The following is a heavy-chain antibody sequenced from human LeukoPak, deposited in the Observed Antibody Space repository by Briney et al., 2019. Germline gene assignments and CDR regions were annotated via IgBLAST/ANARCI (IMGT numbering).Heavy chain of an antibody. J-gene: IGHJ3*02. CDR2: IYHSGST. Sequence: SETLSLTCTVSGYSISSGYYWGWIRQPPGKGLEWIGSIYHSGSTYYNPSLKSRVTISVDASKNQFSLKLSSVTAADTAVYYCARDSEGTEGAFDIWGQGTMVTVSS. CDR1: GYSISSGYY. CDR3: ARDSEGTEGAFDI. V-gene: IGHV4-38-2*02.